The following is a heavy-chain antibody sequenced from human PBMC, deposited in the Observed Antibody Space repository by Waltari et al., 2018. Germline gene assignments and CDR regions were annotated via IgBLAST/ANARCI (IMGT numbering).Heavy chain of an antibody. CDR2: VSGEGCRT. V-gene: IGHV3-23*01. Sequence: EVQLLESGGGLVQPGGSLRLSCAASGFTFSSHAMSWVRQSSGKGVGWVSAVSGEGCRTDYADSVKGRFTISRDNSKNMLYLQMNSLRDEDTAAYYCARSLGGTHYVAVFDYAMDVWGQGTTVTVSS. D-gene: IGHD1-26*01. CDR3: ARSLGGTHYVAVFDYAMDV. J-gene: IGHJ6*02. CDR1: GFTFSSHA.